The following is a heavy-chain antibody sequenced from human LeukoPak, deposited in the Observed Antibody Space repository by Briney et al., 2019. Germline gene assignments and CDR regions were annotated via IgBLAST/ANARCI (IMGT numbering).Heavy chain of an antibody. V-gene: IGHV3-48*01. J-gene: IGHJ4*02. CDR2: ISSSSSTI. D-gene: IGHD5-12*01. CDR3: ARDPYSGYDLQAFDY. Sequence: GGSLRLSCAASGFTFSSYSMNWVRQAPGKGLEWLSYISSSSSTIYYADSVKGRFTISRDNAKNSLYLQMNSLRAEDTAVYYCARDPYSGYDLQAFDYWGQGTLVTVSS. CDR1: GFTFSSYS.